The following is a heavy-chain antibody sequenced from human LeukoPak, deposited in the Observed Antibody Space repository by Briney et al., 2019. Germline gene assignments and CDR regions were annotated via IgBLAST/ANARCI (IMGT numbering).Heavy chain of an antibody. Sequence: GGSLRLSCAASGFTFSNNAMSWVRQAPGKGLEWVSATSTSGGSAYYADSVKGRFTISRDNSKNTLYLQMNSLRAEDTAVYYCAKRSGWQHFDDWGQGTLVTVSS. CDR1: GFTFSNNA. V-gene: IGHV3-23*01. J-gene: IGHJ4*02. CDR2: TSTSGGSA. D-gene: IGHD6-19*01. CDR3: AKRSGWQHFDD.